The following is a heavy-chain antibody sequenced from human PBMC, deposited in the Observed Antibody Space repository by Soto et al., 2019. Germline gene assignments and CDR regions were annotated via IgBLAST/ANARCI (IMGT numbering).Heavy chain of an antibody. CDR1: GGTFSSYA. D-gene: IGHD2-15*01. Sequence: QVQLVQSGAEVKKPGSSVKVSCKSSGGTFSSYAFSWVRQAPGQGLEWMGGIIPMFGTANYAQKFQGRVTITADESTSTAYMELSSRRFEDTAVYYCARDSLVVVAATPRWFDPWGQGTLVTVSS. CDR3: ARDSLVVVAATPRWFDP. V-gene: IGHV1-69*01. CDR2: IIPMFGTA. J-gene: IGHJ5*02.